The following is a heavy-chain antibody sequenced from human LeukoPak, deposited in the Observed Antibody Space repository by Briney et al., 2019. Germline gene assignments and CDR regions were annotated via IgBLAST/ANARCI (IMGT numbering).Heavy chain of an antibody. CDR3: AKGPYYYDSSGPLDY. Sequence: GGSLRLSCTVSGFTVSSNSMSWVRQAPGEGLEWVSFIYSDNTHYSDSVKGRFTISRDNSKNTLYLQMNSLRAEDTAVYYCAKGPYYYDSSGPLDYWGQGTLVTVSS. CDR1: GFTVSSNS. J-gene: IGHJ4*02. D-gene: IGHD3-22*01. V-gene: IGHV3-66*03. CDR2: IYSDNT.